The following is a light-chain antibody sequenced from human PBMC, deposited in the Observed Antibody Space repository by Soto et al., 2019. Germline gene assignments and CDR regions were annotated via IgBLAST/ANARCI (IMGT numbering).Light chain of an antibody. CDR1: QSISSW. CDR2: DAS. Sequence: DIQMTQSPSTLSASVGDRVTITCRASQSISSWLAWYQQKPGKAPKLLIYDASSLESGVPSRFSGSGSGTEFTLTISSLQPEDFAKYYCQQYNSYWTFGQGTKVYIK. CDR3: QQYNSYWT. V-gene: IGKV1-5*01. J-gene: IGKJ1*01.